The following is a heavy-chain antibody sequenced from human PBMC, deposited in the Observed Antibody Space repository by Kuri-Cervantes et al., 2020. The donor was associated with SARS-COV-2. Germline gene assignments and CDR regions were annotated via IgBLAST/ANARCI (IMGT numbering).Heavy chain of an antibody. CDR1: GFSLSNARMG. Sequence: SGPTLVKPTETLTLTCTVSGFSLSNARMGVSWIRQPPGKALEWLAHIFSNDEKSYSTSLKSRLTISKDTSKSQVVLTMTNMDPVDTATYYCARMGGWELLSFDYWGQGTLVTVSS. J-gene: IGHJ4*02. CDR3: ARMGGWELLSFDY. D-gene: IGHD1-26*01. CDR2: IFSNDEK. V-gene: IGHV2-26*01.